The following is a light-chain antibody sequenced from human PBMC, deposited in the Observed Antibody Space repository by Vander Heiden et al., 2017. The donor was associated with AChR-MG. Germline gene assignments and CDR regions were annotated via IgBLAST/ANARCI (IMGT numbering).Light chain of an antibody. CDR3: CSYAGSSTV. J-gene: IGLJ3*02. V-gene: IGLV2-23*02. Sequence: SALTQPASVSVSPGQSIPISCTGTSSDVGSYNLVSWYQQHPGKAPKLMIYEVSKRPSGVSNRFSGSKSGNTASLTISGLQAEDEADYYCCSYAGSSTVFGGGTKLTVL. CDR2: EVS. CDR1: SSDVGSYNL.